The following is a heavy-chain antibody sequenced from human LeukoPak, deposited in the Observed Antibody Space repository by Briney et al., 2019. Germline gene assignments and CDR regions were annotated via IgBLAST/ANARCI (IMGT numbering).Heavy chain of an antibody. Sequence: SETLSLTCTVYGGSISSSSYYWGWIRQPPGKGLEWIGSIYYSGSTYYNPSLKSRVTISVDTSKNQFSLKLSSVTAADTAVYYCARDSSYYYGSGSYSDYYYYGMDVWGQGTTVTVSS. CDR1: GGSISSSSYY. V-gene: IGHV4-39*07. CDR2: IYYSGST. CDR3: ARDSSYYYGSGSYSDYYYYGMDV. D-gene: IGHD3-10*01. J-gene: IGHJ6*02.